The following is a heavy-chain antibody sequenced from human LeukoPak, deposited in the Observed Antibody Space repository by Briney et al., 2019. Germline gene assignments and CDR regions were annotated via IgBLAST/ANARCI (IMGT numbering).Heavy chain of an antibody. J-gene: IGHJ6*03. Sequence: PGGSLRLSCAASGFTFSNHGMQWVRQAPGKGLERVAVISYDGSNKYYEDSVKGRVTISRVNSRDTLYLQMNSLIAEDTAVYYCPRPPRGSSTTSHLEYYYYMDVWGKGTTVTVSS. CDR2: ISYDGSNK. V-gene: IGHV3-30*03. CDR1: GFTFSNHG. D-gene: IGHD2-2*01. CDR3: PRPPRGSSTTSHLEYYYYMDV.